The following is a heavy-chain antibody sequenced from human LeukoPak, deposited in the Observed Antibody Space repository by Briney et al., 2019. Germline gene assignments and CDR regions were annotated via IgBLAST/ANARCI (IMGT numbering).Heavy chain of an antibody. CDR2: SSPYNGNT. Sequence: ASVKVSCKTSGYTFSSYGLTWMRQAPGQGPEWLGWSSPYNGNTNYAQKFQGRVTMTTDTSTNTAYMELRSLRSDDTAVYYCARVSYSSSWNTEDYYYMDVWGKGTTVTVSS. V-gene: IGHV1-18*01. CDR3: ARVSYSSSWNTEDYYYMDV. D-gene: IGHD6-13*01. CDR1: GYTFSSYG. J-gene: IGHJ6*03.